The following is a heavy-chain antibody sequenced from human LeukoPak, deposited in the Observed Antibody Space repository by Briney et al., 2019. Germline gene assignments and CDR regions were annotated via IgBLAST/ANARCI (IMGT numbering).Heavy chain of an antibody. CDR3: AKVPYRGGVTSFDY. CDR2: ISGSGGST. Sequence: GGSLRLSCAASGFTFSSYAMSWVRQAPGKGMEWVSAISGSGGSTYYADSVKGRFTISRDNSKNTLYLQMSSLRAEDTAVYYCAKVPYRGGVTSFDYWGQGTLVTVSS. J-gene: IGHJ4*02. D-gene: IGHD3-16*01. V-gene: IGHV3-23*01. CDR1: GFTFSSYA.